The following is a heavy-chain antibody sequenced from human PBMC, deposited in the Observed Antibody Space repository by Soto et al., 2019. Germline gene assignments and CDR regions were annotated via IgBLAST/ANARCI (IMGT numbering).Heavy chain of an antibody. V-gene: IGHV1-69*06. CDR1: GGTFSIYG. Sequence: ASVKVSCKASGGTFSIYGITWVRQAPGQGLEWMGGIIPIFATTHYAQRFQGRVTITADKSTNTAYMELSSLRSEDTAVYYCSRGGVGVAPATNTGLFYYGMDVWGQGTTVTVSS. D-gene: IGHD2-2*01. CDR3: SRGGVGVAPATNTGLFYYGMDV. CDR2: IIPIFATT. J-gene: IGHJ6*02.